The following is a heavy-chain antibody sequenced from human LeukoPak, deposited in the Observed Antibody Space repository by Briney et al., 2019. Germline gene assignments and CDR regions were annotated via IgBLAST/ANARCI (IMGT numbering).Heavy chain of an antibody. J-gene: IGHJ6*03. CDR2: IIPIFGTT. CDR1: GYTLTELS. D-gene: IGHD3-9*01. CDR3: ARDLAYYDILTGTYYYYYMDV. Sequence: SVKVSCKVSGYTLTELSMHWVRQAPGKGLEWMGGIIPIFGTTNYAQKFQGRVTITADESTSTAYMELSSLRSEDTAVYYCARDLAYYDILTGTYYYYYMDVWGKGTTVTVSS. V-gene: IGHV1-69*13.